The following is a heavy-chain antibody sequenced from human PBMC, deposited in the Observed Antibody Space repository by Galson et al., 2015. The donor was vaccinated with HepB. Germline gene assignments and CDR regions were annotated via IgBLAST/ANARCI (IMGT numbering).Heavy chain of an antibody. CDR3: ARGAPYCGGDCYGY. V-gene: IGHV1-69*06. Sequence: SVKVSCKASGGTFSSYAISWVRQAPGQGLEWMGGIIPIFGTANYAQKFQGRVTITADKSTSTAYMELRSLRSEDTAVYYCARGAPYCGGDCYGYWGQGTLVTVSS. J-gene: IGHJ4*02. CDR2: IIPIFGTA. CDR1: GGTFSSYA. D-gene: IGHD2-21*02.